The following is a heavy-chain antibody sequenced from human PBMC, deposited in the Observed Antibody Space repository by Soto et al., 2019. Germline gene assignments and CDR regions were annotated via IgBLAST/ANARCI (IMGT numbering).Heavy chain of an antibody. D-gene: IGHD2-15*01. CDR3: AREGPPDIAWFDP. J-gene: IGHJ5*02. V-gene: IGHV1-69*01. CDR1: GGTFSIYT. CDR2: SA. Sequence: QVQLVQSGAEVKKPGSSVKVSCKASGGTFSIYTISWVRQAPGQGLEWMGGSAHSAQKFQGRLTVTADESTSTVYLEVSSLTSEDTAVYYCAREGPPDIAWFDPWGQGTLVSVSS.